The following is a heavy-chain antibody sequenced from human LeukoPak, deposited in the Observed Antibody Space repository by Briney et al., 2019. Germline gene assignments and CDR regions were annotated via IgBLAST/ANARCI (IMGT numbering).Heavy chain of an antibody. D-gene: IGHD5-24*01. CDR1: GGSISSGDYY. CDR2: IYYSGST. J-gene: IGHJ4*02. CDR3: ARVEVEMATISEPYFDY. V-gene: IGHV4-30-4*01. Sequence: SETLSLTCTVSGGSISSGDYYWSWIRQPPGKGLEWIGYIYYSGSTYNNPSLKSRVTISVDTSKNQFSLKLSSVTAADTAVYYCARVEVEMATISEPYFDYWGQGTLVTVSS.